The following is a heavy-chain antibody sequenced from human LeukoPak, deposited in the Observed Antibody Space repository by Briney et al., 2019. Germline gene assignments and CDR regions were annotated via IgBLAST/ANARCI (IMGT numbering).Heavy chain of an antibody. Sequence: ASETLSLTCTVSGGSISSYYWSWIRQPPGKGLEWIGYIYYSGSTNYNPSLKSRVTISVDTSKNQFSLKLSSVTAADTAVYYCARSIAVAGPGDYWGQGTLVTVSS. CDR2: IYYSGST. CDR1: GGSISSYY. J-gene: IGHJ4*02. D-gene: IGHD6-19*01. CDR3: ARSIAVAGPGDY. V-gene: IGHV4-59*01.